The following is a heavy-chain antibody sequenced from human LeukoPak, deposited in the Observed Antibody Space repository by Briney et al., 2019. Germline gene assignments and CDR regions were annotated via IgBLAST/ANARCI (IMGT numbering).Heavy chain of an antibody. J-gene: IGHJ4*02. D-gene: IGHD1-26*01. CDR3: ARDSGELSAIDY. CDR1: GFTFSSNY. V-gene: IGHV3-53*01. Sequence: GGSMRLSCAASGFTFSSNYMSWVRQAQGKGLEWVSVIYSGGSTYYADSVTGRFTISRDNSKNTLYLQMNSLRAEDTAVYYCARDSGELSAIDYWGQGTLVTVSS. CDR2: IYSGGST.